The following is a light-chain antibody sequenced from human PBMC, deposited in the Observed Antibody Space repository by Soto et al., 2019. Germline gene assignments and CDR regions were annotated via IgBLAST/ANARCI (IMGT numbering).Light chain of an antibody. V-gene: IGLV2-23*02. Sequence: ALTQPASVSGSPGQSITISCTGTSRNVGSYKLVSWYQQHPGKAPKLMIFEVNKRPSGVSNRFSGSKSGNTASLTISGLKVEDEADYYCCSSGGSPTYVFXTGTKVHRP. CDR3: CSSGGSPTYV. CDR2: EVN. CDR1: SRNVGSYKL. J-gene: IGLJ1*01.